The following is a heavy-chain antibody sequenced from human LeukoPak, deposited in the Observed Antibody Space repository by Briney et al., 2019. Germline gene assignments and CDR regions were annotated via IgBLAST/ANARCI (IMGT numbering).Heavy chain of an antibody. D-gene: IGHD3-10*01. J-gene: IGHJ2*01. V-gene: IGHV4-4*02. CDR3: ARSTGSSPNSLNYGRNWYFDL. CDR2: IYHSGST. CDR1: GGSISSSNW. Sequence: SGTLSLTCAVSGGSISSSNWWSWVRPPPGKGLEWIGEIYHSGSTNYNPSLRSRVTISVDKSKNQFSLKLSSVTAADTAVYYCARSTGSSPNSLNYGRNWYFDLWGRGTLVTVSS.